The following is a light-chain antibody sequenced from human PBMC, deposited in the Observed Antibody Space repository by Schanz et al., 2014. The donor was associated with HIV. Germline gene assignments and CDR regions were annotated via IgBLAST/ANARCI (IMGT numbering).Light chain of an antibody. J-gene: IGKJ1*01. V-gene: IGKV1-5*03. CDR1: QNIDKW. Sequence: DIQMTQSPSTLSASVGDRVTITCRASQNIDKWLVWYQQKPGKAPNLLIYQASSLKSGVPSRFSGSGSGTEFTLTISSLQPDDFATYYCQQYDISSWTFGLGTKVETK. CDR2: QAS. CDR3: QQYDISSWT.